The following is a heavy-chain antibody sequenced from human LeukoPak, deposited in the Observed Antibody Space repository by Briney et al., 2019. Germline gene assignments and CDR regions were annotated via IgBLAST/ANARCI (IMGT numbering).Heavy chain of an antibody. Sequence: PSETLSLTCTVSGGSISSYYWSWIRQPPGKGLEWIGYIYYSGSTNYNPSLKSLVTISVDTSKNPFSLKLSSVPAADTAVYYCARDRRTYYYGSGSSLGVGYFDYWGQGSLVTVSS. CDR3: ARDRRTYYYGSGSSLGVGYFDY. CDR2: IYYSGST. CDR1: GGSISSYY. D-gene: IGHD3-10*01. J-gene: IGHJ4*02. V-gene: IGHV4-59*12.